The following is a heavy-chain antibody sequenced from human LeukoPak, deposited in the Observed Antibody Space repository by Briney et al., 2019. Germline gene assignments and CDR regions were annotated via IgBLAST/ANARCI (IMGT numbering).Heavy chain of an antibody. CDR1: GFTFRNYA. D-gene: IGHD4-17*01. CDR3: ARDPNGDYIGAFEF. V-gene: IGHV3-23*01. J-gene: IGHJ3*01. Sequence: GGSLRLSCAASGFTFRNYAVTWVGQAPGQGLGWFSAISSGVPQRYADYVKGRFTISRDNYKDPLYLQRHSLRAEATAQYFCARDPNGDYIGAFEFWGRGTVVTVSS. CDR2: ISSGVPQ.